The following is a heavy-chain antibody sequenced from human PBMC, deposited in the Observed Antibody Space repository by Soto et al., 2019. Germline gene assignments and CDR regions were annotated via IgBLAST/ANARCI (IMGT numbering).Heavy chain of an antibody. D-gene: IGHD3-10*01. CDR1: SGSISSSNW. CDR3: ARATMVRGVTFYYYYMDV. J-gene: IGHJ6*03. CDR2: IYHSGST. V-gene: IGHV4-4*02. Sequence: SETLSLTCAVSSGSISSSNWWSWVRQPPGKGLEWIGEIYHSGSTNYNPSLKSRVTISVDKSKNQFSLKLSSVTAADTAVYYCARATMVRGVTFYYYYMDVWGKGTTVTVSS.